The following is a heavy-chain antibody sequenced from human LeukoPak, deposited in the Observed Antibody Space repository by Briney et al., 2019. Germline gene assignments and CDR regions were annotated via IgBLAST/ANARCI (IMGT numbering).Heavy chain of an antibody. J-gene: IGHJ6*03. D-gene: IGHD6-6*01. Sequence: GGSLRLSCAASGFTFDDYAMHWVRQAPGKGLEWVSLISGDGGSTYYADSVKGRFTISRDNSKNSLYLQMDSLRTEDTALYYCAKDAQDSSSSWYYYMDVWGKGTTVTVSS. CDR3: AKDAQDSSSSWYYYMDV. CDR2: ISGDGGST. CDR1: GFTFDDYA. V-gene: IGHV3-43*02.